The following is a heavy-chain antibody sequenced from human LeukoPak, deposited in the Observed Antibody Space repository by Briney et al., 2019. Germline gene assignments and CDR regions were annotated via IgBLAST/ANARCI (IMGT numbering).Heavy chain of an antibody. V-gene: IGHV3-13*01. Sequence: PGGSLRLSCAASGFTFSSYDMHWVRQATGKGLEWVSAIGTAGDTYYPGSVKGRFTISRENAKNSLYLQMNSLRAGDTAVYYCARVIAPGAARQYYFDYWGQGTLVTVSS. CDR1: GFTFSSYD. CDR3: ARVIAPGAARQYYFDY. D-gene: IGHD6-6*01. J-gene: IGHJ4*02. CDR2: IGTAGDT.